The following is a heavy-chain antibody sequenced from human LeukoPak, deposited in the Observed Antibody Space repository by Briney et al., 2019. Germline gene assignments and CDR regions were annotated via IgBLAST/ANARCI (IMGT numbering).Heavy chain of an antibody. Sequence: GGSLRLSCAATRFTFSDYWTHWVRQPPGKGLVWVSRINSDGSSTSYADSVKGRFTISRDNAKSILYLEMISLRVEDTAVYYCARLTTATGGDSWGQGTLVTVSS. D-gene: IGHD7-27*01. V-gene: IGHV3-74*01. CDR3: ARLTTATGGDS. CDR2: INSDGSST. J-gene: IGHJ4*02. CDR1: RFTFSDYW.